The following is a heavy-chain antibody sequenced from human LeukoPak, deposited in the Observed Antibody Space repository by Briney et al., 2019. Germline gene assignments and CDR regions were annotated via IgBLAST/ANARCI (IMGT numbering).Heavy chain of an antibody. CDR3: AKRIASSTSCCDFDY. V-gene: IGHV3-23*01. J-gene: IGHJ4*02. CDR1: GFSFSSYE. Sequence: GGSLRLSCAASGFSFSSYEMNWVRQAPGKGLEWVSAISGSGGSTYYADSVKGRFTISRDNSKNTLYLQMNSLRAEDTAVYYCAKRIASSTSCCDFDYWGQGTLVTVSS. CDR2: ISGSGGST. D-gene: IGHD2-2*01.